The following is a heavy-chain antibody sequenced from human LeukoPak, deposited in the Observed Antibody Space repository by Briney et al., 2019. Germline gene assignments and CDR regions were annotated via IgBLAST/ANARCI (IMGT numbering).Heavy chain of an antibody. J-gene: IGHJ4*02. V-gene: IGHV1-2*02. CDR1: GSTFSNYH. D-gene: IGHD3-16*01. Sequence: ASVKVSCKASGSTFSNYHINWVRQASGQGPEWMGWINPKSGDASYNQAFQGRVTMTRDTSISTAYMELNRLRSDDTAMYYCARGEYSNGYPYRLDSWGQGTLVTVSS. CDR3: ARGEYSNGYPYRLDS. CDR2: INPKSGDA.